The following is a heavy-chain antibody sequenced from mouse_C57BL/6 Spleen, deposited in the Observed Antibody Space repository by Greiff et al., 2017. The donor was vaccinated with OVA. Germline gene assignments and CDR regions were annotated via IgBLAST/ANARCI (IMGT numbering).Heavy chain of an antibody. J-gene: IGHJ4*01. CDR2: IWSGGST. V-gene: IGHV2-2*01. CDR1: GFSLTSYG. CDR3: ARFDYDGGDY. Sequence: QVQLKESGPGLVQPSQSLSITCTVSGFSLTSYGVHWVRPSPGKGLEWLGVIWSGGSTDYNAAFIFRLSISKDNSQSQVFFKRNSLQADDTAIYYCARFDYDGGDYWGQGTSVTVSS. D-gene: IGHD2-4*01.